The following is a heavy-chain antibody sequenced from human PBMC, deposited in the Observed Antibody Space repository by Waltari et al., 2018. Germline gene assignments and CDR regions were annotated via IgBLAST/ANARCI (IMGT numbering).Heavy chain of an antibody. V-gene: IGHV1-69*08. CDR2: ISPIFGTA. D-gene: IGHD6-19*01. J-gene: IGHJ3*02. CDR1: GGTFSSYA. CDR3: ARANGRAVAGGGRDAFDI. Sequence: QVQLVQSGAEVKKPGSSVKVSCKASGGTFSSYAISWVRQAPGQGLEWMGRISPIFGTANYAKKCQGRVTITADKSTSTAYMELSSLRSEDTAVYYCARANGRAVAGGGRDAFDIWGQGTMVTVSS.